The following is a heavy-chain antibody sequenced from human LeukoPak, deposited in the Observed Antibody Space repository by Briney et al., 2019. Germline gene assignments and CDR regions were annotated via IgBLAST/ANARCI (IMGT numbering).Heavy chain of an antibody. V-gene: IGHV1-69*13. J-gene: IGHJ6*02. CDR1: GGTFISYA. D-gene: IGHD2-2*01. Sequence: GASVKVSCKASGGTFISYAISWVRQAPGQGLEWMGGIIPIFGTANYAQKLQGRVTITADESTSTAYMELSSLRSEDTAVYYCARRKSSCSSISCSDPDYYYYGMDVWGQGTTVTVSS. CDR3: ARRKSSCSSISCSDPDYYYYGMDV. CDR2: IIPIFGTA.